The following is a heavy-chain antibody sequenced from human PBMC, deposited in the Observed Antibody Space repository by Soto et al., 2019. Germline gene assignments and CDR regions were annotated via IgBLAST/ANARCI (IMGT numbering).Heavy chain of an antibody. V-gene: IGHV4-31*03. CDR2: IYYSGST. CDR3: ARASEQQLVGYWFDP. CDR1: GGSISSGGYY. J-gene: IGHJ5*02. Sequence: PSETLSLTCIVSGGSISSGGYYWSWIRQHPGKGLEWIGYIYYSGSTYYNPSLKSRVTISVDTSKNQFSLKLSSVTAADTAVYYCARASEQQLVGYWFDPWGQGTLVTVSS. D-gene: IGHD6-13*01.